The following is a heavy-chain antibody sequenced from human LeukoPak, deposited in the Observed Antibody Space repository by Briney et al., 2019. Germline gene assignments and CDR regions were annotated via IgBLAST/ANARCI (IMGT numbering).Heavy chain of an antibody. CDR2: IIPIFGTA. CDR3: ARDLDPYCSSTSCYTGHTGWFDP. V-gene: IGHV1-69*13. Sequence: ASVKVSCKASGGTFSSYAISWVRQAPGQGLEWMGGIIPIFGTANYAQKFQGRVTITADESTSTAYMELSSLRSEDTAVYYCARDLDPYCSSTSCYTGHTGWFDPWGQGTLVTVSS. CDR1: GGTFSSYA. D-gene: IGHD2-2*02. J-gene: IGHJ5*02.